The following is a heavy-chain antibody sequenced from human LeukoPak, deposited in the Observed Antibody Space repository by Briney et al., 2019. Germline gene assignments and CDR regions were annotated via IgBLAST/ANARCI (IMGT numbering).Heavy chain of an antibody. CDR1: GFTFSSYG. Sequence: PGRSLRLSCAASGFTFSSYGMHWVRQAPGKGLEWVAFIRYDGSNKYYADSVKGRFTISRDNSKNTLYLQMNSLRAEDTAVYYCAKDFTYYYDSSGYYVDCWGQGTLVTVSS. CDR3: AKDFTYYYDSSGYYVDC. CDR2: IRYDGSNK. D-gene: IGHD3-22*01. J-gene: IGHJ4*02. V-gene: IGHV3-30*02.